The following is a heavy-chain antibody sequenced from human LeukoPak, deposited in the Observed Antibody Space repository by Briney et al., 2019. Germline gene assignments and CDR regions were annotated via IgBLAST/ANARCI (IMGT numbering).Heavy chain of an antibody. Sequence: SETLSLTCTVSGDSITSYYWSWVRQPPGKGLEWIGYIYYSGSTNYNPSLKSRVTISVDTSKNQFSLKLSSVTAADTAVYYCARHDTNFDYWGQGTLVTVSS. V-gene: IGHV4-59*08. CDR3: ARHDTNFDY. J-gene: IGHJ4*02. CDR1: GDSITSYY. CDR2: IYYSGST.